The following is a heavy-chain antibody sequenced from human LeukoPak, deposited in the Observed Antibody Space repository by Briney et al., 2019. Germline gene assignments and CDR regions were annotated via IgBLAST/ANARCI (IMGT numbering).Heavy chain of an antibody. CDR3: ARGRPAHYFDS. J-gene: IGHJ4*02. V-gene: IGHV3-66*01. CDR2: IYSGGYT. Sequence: GSLRLSCAASGFTFSSYSMHWVRQAPGKGLEWLSVIYSGGYTYYADSVKGRFFISRDISENMVYLQMNSLSVEDTAVYFCARGRPAHYFDSWGPGTLVTVS. D-gene: IGHD6-6*01. CDR1: GFTFSSYS.